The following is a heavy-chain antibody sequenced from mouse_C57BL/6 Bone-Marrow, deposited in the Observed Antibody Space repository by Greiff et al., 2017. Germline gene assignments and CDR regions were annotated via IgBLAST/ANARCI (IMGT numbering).Heavy chain of an antibody. D-gene: IGHD2-2*01. V-gene: IGHV1-81*01. CDR1: GYTFTSYG. CDR3: ERGELLCLRQGVDY. Sequence: LMESGAELARPGASVKLSCKASGYTFTSYGISWVKQRTGQGLEWIGEIYPRSGNTYYNEKFKGKATLTADKSSSTAYMELRSLTSEDSAVYFGERGELLCLRQGVDYWGQGTTLTVSS. CDR2: IYPRSGNT. J-gene: IGHJ2*01.